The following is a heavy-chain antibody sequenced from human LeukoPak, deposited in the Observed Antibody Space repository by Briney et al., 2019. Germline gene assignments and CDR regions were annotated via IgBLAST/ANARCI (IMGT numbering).Heavy chain of an antibody. CDR3: TRDSIMVRGVRYFDY. Sequence: QLQLQESGPGLVKSSETLSLTCTVSGGSISSGGHYWSWIRQHPGKGLEWIGHITDSGSTYYNPSLESRITTSIDTSKNQFSLKLRSVTAADTAVYYCTRDSIMVRGVRYFDYWGQGTLVTVSS. CDR1: GGSISSGGHY. CDR2: ITDSGST. D-gene: IGHD3-10*01. V-gene: IGHV4-31*03. J-gene: IGHJ4*02.